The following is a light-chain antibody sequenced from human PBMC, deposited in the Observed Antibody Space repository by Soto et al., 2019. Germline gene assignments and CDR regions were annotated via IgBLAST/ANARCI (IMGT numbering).Light chain of an antibody. V-gene: IGKV1D-12*01. CDR3: QQADTVPFT. CDR1: QGISTW. CDR2: AAT. J-gene: IGKJ3*01. Sequence: DIQMTQSPSSVSASVGDRVSITCRASQGISTWLAWYQQKPGKAPKLLIYAATNLQGGVPSRFSDSGSGTDFTLTISSLQPEDCATYFCQQADTVPFTFGPGTKVDVK.